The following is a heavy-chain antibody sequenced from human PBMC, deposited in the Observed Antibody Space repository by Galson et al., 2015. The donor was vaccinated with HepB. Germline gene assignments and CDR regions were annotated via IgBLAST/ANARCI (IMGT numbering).Heavy chain of an antibody. CDR3: AKAHGEHWSHFDY. CDR2: ISGSGGST. CDR1: GFTFSTSA. D-gene: IGHD4-17*01. Sequence: SLRLSCAASGFTFSTSAMSLVRQAPGKGLEWVSGISGSGGSTYYADSVKGRFTISRDNSKNTLYLQMNSLRAEDTAVYYCAKAHGEHWSHFDYWGQGTLVTVSS. V-gene: IGHV3-23*01. J-gene: IGHJ4*02.